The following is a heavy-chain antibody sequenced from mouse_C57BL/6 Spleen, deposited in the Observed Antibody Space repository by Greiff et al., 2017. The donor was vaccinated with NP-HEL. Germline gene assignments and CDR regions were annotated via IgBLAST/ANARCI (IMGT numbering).Heavy chain of an antibody. J-gene: IGHJ4*01. D-gene: IGHD1-1*01. V-gene: IGHV1-64*01. Sequence: QVQLQQPGAELVKPGASVKLSCKASGYTFTSYWMHWVKQRPGQGLEWIGMIHPNSGSTNYNEKFKSKATLTVDKSSSTAYMQLSSLTSEDSAVYYCARDHYYYGSSPYAMDYWGQGTSVTVSS. CDR3: ARDHYYYGSSPYAMDY. CDR2: IHPNSGST. CDR1: GYTFTSYW.